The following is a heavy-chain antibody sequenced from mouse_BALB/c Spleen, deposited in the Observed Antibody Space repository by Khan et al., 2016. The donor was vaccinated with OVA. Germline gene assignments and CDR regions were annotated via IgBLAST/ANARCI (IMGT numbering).Heavy chain of an antibody. CDR2: IWGGGGT. Sequence: QMQLEESGPGLVAPSQSLSITCTVSGFSLSRYNIHWVRQPPGKGLEWLGMIWGGGGTDYNSTLKSRLSISKDNSKSQVFLKMNSLQTDDTAMYYCARAYSRYDGYYAMDYWGQGTSVTVSS. V-gene: IGHV2-6-4*01. CDR1: GFSLSRYN. D-gene: IGHD2-14*01. J-gene: IGHJ4*01. CDR3: ARAYSRYDGYYAMDY.